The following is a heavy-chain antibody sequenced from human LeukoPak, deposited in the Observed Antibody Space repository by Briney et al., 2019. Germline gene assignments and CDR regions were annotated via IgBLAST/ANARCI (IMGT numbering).Heavy chain of an antibody. J-gene: IGHJ4*02. CDR1: AFTVSSNY. Sequence: GGSLRLSCAASAFTVSSNYMSWVRQAPGKGLEWVSVIYSGGSTYYADSVKGRFTISRDNSKNTLYLQMNSLRAEDTAVYYCAKKGIAVAGHFDYWGQGTLVTVSS. CDR3: AKKGIAVAGHFDY. D-gene: IGHD6-19*01. V-gene: IGHV3-53*01. CDR2: IYSGGST.